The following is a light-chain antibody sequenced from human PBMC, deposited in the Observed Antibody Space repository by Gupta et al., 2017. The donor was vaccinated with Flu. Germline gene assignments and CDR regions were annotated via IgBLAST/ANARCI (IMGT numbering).Light chain of an antibody. CDR1: QSVSSY. V-gene: IGKV3-11*01. CDR2: DAS. J-gene: IGKJ4*01. CDR3: QHRSNWPALT. Sequence: EIVLTQSPATLSLSPGERATLSCRASQSVSSYLAWYQQKPGQAPRLLIYDASNRATGIPARFSGSGYGTDFTLTISSREQEDFAVYYCQHRSNWPALTFGGGTKVEIK.